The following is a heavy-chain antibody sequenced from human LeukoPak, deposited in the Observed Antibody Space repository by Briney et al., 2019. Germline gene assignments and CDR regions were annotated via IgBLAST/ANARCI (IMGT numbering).Heavy chain of an antibody. Sequence: GGSLRLSCAASGFTFSSYGMHWVRQAPGKGLEWVAFIWYGGSNKYYADSVKGRFTISRDNSKNTLYLQMNSLRAEDTAVYYCAKELAVQDAFDIWGQGTMVTVSS. CDR1: GFTFSSYG. CDR2: IWYGGSNK. D-gene: IGHD6-25*01. V-gene: IGHV3-30*02. J-gene: IGHJ3*02. CDR3: AKELAVQDAFDI.